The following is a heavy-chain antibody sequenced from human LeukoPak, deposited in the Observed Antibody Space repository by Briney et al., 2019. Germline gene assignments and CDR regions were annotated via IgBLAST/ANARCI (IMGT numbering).Heavy chain of an antibody. V-gene: IGHV3-23*01. CDR1: GFAFSGYA. CDR3: AKVHYTASFPGSFPGRNYFDS. CDR2: IGARGDVT. D-gene: IGHD1-26*01. J-gene: IGHJ4*02. Sequence: GGSLRLSCTVSGFAFSGYAMSWVRQAPGKGPEWVSSIGARGDVTYSADSVKGRFTISRDNSKRTLFLQMNSLRAEDTAVYYCAKVHYTASFPGSFPGRNYFDSWGQGALVTVSS.